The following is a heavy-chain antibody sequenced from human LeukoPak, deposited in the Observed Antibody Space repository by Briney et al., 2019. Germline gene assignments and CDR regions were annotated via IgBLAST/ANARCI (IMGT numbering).Heavy chain of an antibody. Sequence: GGSLRLSCAASGFTFSNAWMSWVRQAPGKGLEWVSAISGSGGSTYYADSVKGRFTISRDNSKNTLYLQMNSLRAEDTALYYCARTRTVTTFDAFDIWGQGTMVTVSS. CDR3: ARTRTVTTFDAFDI. D-gene: IGHD4-17*01. J-gene: IGHJ3*02. CDR1: GFTFSNAW. V-gene: IGHV3-23*01. CDR2: ISGSGGST.